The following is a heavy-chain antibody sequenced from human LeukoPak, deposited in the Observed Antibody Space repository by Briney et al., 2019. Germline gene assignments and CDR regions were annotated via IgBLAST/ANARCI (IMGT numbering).Heavy chain of an antibody. CDR2: VSYIGTT. V-gene: IGHV4-39*01. Sequence: SETLSLTCTVSGDSFSSSTYYWGWIRQPPGKGLEWIGTVSYIGTTYYTPSLKSRVTISVDTSKKQFSLNLRSVNAADTAVYYCVRQSGVVWSGGHYFDYWGQGALVSVSS. CDR3: VRQSGVVWSGGHYFDY. D-gene: IGHD3-10*01. J-gene: IGHJ4*02. CDR1: GDSFSSSTYY.